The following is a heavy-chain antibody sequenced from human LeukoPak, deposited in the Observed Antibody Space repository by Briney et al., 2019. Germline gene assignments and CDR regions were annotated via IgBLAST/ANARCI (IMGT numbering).Heavy chain of an antibody. CDR2: IYHSGST. V-gene: IGHV4-30-2*01. D-gene: IGHD6-13*01. CDR3: ARDQFAAAGRPLFDY. CDR1: GGSISSGGYY. J-gene: IGHJ4*02. Sequence: SQTLSLTCTASGGSISSGGYYWSWIRQPPGKGLEWIGYIYHSGSTYYNPSLKSRVTISVDRSKNQFSLKLSSVTAADTAVYYCARDQFAAAGRPLFDYWGQGTLVTVSS.